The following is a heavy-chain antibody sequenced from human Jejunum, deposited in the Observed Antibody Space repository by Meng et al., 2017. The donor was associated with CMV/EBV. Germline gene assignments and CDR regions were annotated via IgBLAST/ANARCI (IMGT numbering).Heavy chain of an antibody. D-gene: IGHD4-17*01. CDR1: FISYE. CDR2: IATGDRFGGRKT. V-gene: IGHV3-48*03. CDR3: ARDLYYGDPAAFDL. Sequence: FISYEFNWVRQAPGKGLEWVSYIATGDRFGGRKTKYADSVKGRFTISRDDAKNSLFLQMNSLRAEDTAVYYCARDLYYGDPAAFDLWGQGTMVTVSS. J-gene: IGHJ3*01.